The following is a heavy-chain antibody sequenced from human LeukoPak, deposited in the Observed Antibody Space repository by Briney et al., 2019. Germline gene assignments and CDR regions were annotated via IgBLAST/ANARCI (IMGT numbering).Heavy chain of an antibody. V-gene: IGHV3-23*01. CDR1: GFTFSSCG. CDR3: AKCGNSGCHLIDY. D-gene: IGHD5-12*01. CDR2: ISGSGGRT. J-gene: IGHJ4*02. Sequence: PGGSLRLSCAASGFTFSSCGMSWVRQTPGKGLEWVSGISGSGGRTYQADSVKGRFTISRDNSKNTLYLQMSSLRAEDTAVYYCAKCGNSGCHLIDYWGQGTLVTVSS.